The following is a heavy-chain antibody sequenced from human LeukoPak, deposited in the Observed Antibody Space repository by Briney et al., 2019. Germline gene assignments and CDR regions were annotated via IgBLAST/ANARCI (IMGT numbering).Heavy chain of an antibody. Sequence: PSETLSLTCTVSGGSISSYYWSWIRQPPGKGLEWIGYIYYSGSTYYNPSLRSRVTMSVDTSKKQFSLRLSSVTAADTAVYYCARTPIYYFDNSGYYNWGQGTLVTVSS. V-gene: IGHV4-59*12. CDR2: IYYSGST. J-gene: IGHJ4*02. CDR3: ARTPIYYFDNSGYYN. CDR1: GGSISSYY. D-gene: IGHD3-22*01.